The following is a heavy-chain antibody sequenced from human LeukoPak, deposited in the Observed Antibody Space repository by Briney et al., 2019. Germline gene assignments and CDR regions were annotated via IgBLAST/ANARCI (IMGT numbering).Heavy chain of an antibody. V-gene: IGHV4-4*07. D-gene: IGHD2-2*01. CDR2: FYSSGSY. J-gene: IGHJ4*02. Sequence: SETLSLTCTVSGGSISNYYWSWIRQPAGKGLEWIGRFYSSGSYNYNPSLKSRVTMSVDTSKNQFSLKLSSVTATDTAVYYCASPLGYCSSTNCYGDYWGQGTLVTVSS. CDR3: ASPLGYCSSTNCYGDY. CDR1: GGSISNYY.